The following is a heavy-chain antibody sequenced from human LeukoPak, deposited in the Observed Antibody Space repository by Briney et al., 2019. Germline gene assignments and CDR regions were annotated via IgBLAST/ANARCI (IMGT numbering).Heavy chain of an antibody. J-gene: IGHJ4*02. D-gene: IGHD3-22*01. CDR3: ARDPAKRYYDSSGYYSY. V-gene: IGHV3-7*01. CDR1: RFIFSSSW. Sequence: PGGSLRLSCAASRFIFSSSWMSWVRQAPGKGLEWVANIKYDGSQTSYVDSVKGRLTISRDNAKNSLYLQMNSLRAEDTAVYYCARDPAKRYYDSSGYYSYWGQGTLVTVSS. CDR2: IKYDGSQT.